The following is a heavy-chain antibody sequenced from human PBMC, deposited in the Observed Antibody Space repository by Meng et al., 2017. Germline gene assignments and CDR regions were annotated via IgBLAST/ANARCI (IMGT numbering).Heavy chain of an antibody. CDR3: ARVGECNASSSHSESPHNWFDP. D-gene: IGHD2-15*01. J-gene: IGHJ5*02. CDR1: GYTFTGYY. Sequence: ASVKVSCKASGYTFTGYYMHWVRQAPGQGLEWMGWINPNSGGTNYAQKFQGRVTMTRDTSISTAYMELSRLRSDDTAVYYCARVGECNASSSHSESPHNWFDPWGQGTLVTVSS. CDR2: INPNSGGT. V-gene: IGHV1-2*02.